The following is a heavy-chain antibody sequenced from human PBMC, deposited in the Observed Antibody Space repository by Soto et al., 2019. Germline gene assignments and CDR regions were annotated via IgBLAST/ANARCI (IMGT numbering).Heavy chain of an antibody. CDR3: AHFGRSGSYYIAPDFDY. Sequence: ASVKVCCKESGGGKGCCAMRWLQQANGKGLEWMGGIIPIFGTANYAQKFQGRVTITADESTSTAYMELSSLRSEDTAVYYCAHFGRSGSYYIAPDFDYSGQRPLLTVS. CDR2: IIPIFGTA. V-gene: IGHV1-69*13. J-gene: IGHJ4*02. CDR1: GGGKGCCA. D-gene: IGHD1-26*01.